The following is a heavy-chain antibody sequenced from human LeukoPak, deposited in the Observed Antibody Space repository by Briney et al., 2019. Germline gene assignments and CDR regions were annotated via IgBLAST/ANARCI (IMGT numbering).Heavy chain of an antibody. CDR1: GFTFDDYG. J-gene: IGHJ5*02. Sequence: PGGSPRLSCAASGFTFDDYGMSWVRQAPGKGLEWVSGINWNGGSTGYADSVKGRFTISRDNAKNSPYLQMNSLRAEDTALYYCARNPMVYASPHWFDPWGQGTLVTVSS. CDR2: INWNGGST. D-gene: IGHD2-8*01. V-gene: IGHV3-20*04. CDR3: ARNPMVYASPHWFDP.